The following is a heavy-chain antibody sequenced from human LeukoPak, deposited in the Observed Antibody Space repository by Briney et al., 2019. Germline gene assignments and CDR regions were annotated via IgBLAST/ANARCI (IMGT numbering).Heavy chain of an antibody. Sequence: GGSLRLSCAASGFTVSSNYMSWVRQAPGKGLKWVSVIYSGGSTYYADSVKGRFTISRDNSKNTLYLQMNSLRVEDTAVYYCASRATVTTDRFWFDPWGQGTLVTVSS. D-gene: IGHD4-11*01. J-gene: IGHJ5*02. CDR3: ASRATVTTDRFWFDP. V-gene: IGHV3-53*01. CDR1: GFTVSSNY. CDR2: IYSGGST.